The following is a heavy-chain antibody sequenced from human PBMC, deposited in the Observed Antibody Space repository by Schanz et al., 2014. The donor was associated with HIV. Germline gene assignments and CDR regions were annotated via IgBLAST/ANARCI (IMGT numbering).Heavy chain of an antibody. CDR1: GYTFSNFD. J-gene: IGHJ2*01. V-gene: IGHV1-8*01. CDR2: MNPNSGNT. D-gene: IGHD6-19*01. CDR3: ARTSGWSNRAWWYFDL. Sequence: QVQLVQSGAEVKKPGASVKVSCKASGYTFSNFDINWVRQATGQGLEWMGWMNPNSGNTGYAQKFRGRVTMTRNTSTGTAYMELSSLRSDDTAVYYCARTSGWSNRAWWYFDLWGRGTLVTVSS.